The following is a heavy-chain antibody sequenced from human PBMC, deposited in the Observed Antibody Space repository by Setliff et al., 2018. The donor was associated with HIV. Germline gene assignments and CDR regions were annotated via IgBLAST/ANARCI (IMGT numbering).Heavy chain of an antibody. CDR2: MNPSSGNT. J-gene: IGHJ4*02. D-gene: IGHD6-19*01. CDR1: GYTFTSYD. V-gene: IGHV1-8*02. Sequence: ASVKVSCKASGYTFTSYDINWVRPATGQGLEWMGWMNPSSGNTGYAQKFQGRVTMTRNTSISTAYMEVRSLRSDDTAVYYCARNSFPRAVTGTGPLFDYWGQGTLVTVSS. CDR3: ARNSFPRAVTGTGPLFDY.